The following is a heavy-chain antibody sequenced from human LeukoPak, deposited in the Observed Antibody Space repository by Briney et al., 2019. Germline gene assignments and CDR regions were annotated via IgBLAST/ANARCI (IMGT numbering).Heavy chain of an antibody. CDR1: GYTFTSYG. Sequence: ASVKVSFKASGYTFTSYGISWVRQAPGQGLAWMGWISAYNGNTNYAQKLQGRVTMTTDTSTSTAYMELRSLRSDDTAVYYCARVEVGSSWSINYYYYGMDVWGQGTTVTVSS. CDR2: ISAYNGNT. V-gene: IGHV1-18*01. D-gene: IGHD6-13*01. J-gene: IGHJ6*02. CDR3: ARVEVGSSWSINYYYYGMDV.